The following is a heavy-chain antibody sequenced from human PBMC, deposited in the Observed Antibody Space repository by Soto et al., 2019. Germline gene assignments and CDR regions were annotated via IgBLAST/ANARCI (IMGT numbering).Heavy chain of an antibody. V-gene: IGHV3-53*01. Sequence: VGSLRLSCAASGFTVSSNYVSWVRQAPGKGLEWVSVIYSGGSTYYADSVKGRFTISRDNSKNTLYLQMNSLRAEDTAVYYCARARAIAARPYYYYGMDVWGQGTTVTVSS. D-gene: IGHD6-6*01. J-gene: IGHJ6*02. CDR1: GFTVSSNY. CDR2: IYSGGST. CDR3: ARARAIAARPYYYYGMDV.